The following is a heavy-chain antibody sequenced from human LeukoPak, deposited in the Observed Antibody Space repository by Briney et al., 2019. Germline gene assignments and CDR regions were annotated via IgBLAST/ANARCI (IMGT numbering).Heavy chain of an antibody. D-gene: IGHD5-12*01. J-gene: IGHJ4*02. Sequence: SETLSLTCTVSGGSISSYYWSGIRQPPGKGLEWIGFIYYSGSANYNPSLRSRVTMSVDTSKNQFSLKLTSVTAADTAVYYCARTGVVATSYFFDYWGQGILVTVSS. CDR1: GGSISSYY. CDR2: IYYSGSA. V-gene: IGHV4-59*01. CDR3: ARTGVVATSYFFDY.